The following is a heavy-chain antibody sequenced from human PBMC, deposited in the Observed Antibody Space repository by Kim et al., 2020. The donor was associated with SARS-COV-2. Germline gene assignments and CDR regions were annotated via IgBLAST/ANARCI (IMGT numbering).Heavy chain of an antibody. CDR3: ARGRKDYGDIYWYFDL. D-gene: IGHD4-17*01. CDR2: IKQDGSEK. Sequence: GGSLRLSCAASGFTFSSYWMSWVRQAPGKGLEWVANIKQDGSEKYYVDSVKGRFTISRDNAKNSLYLQMNSLRAEDTAVYYCARGRKDYGDIYWYFDLWGRGTLVTVSS. CDR1: GFTFSSYW. J-gene: IGHJ2*01. V-gene: IGHV3-7*03.